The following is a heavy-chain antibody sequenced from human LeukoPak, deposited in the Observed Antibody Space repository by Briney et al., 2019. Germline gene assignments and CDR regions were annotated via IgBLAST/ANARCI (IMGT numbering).Heavy chain of an antibody. CDR3: ASLSSGWYNV. Sequence: PGGSPRLSCAASGFTVSSNYMSWVRQAPGKGLEWVSVIYSGGTTYYADSVKGRFTISRDNSKNTLYLQMNSLRAEDTAVYYCASLSSGWYNVWGQGTTVTVSS. CDR1: GFTVSSNY. CDR2: IYSGGTT. D-gene: IGHD6-13*01. J-gene: IGHJ6*02. V-gene: IGHV3-53*01.